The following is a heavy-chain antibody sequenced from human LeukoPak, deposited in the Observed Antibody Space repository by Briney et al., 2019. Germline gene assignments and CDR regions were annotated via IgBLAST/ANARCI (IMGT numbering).Heavy chain of an antibody. D-gene: IGHD6-13*01. J-gene: IGHJ4*02. Sequence: ASVKVSCKASGYTFTGYYMHWVRQAPGQGLEWMGWINPNSGGTNYAQKFQGRVTMTRDTSISTAYMELSRLRSDDTAVYYCARFIAAASSQDYWGQGTLVTVSS. V-gene: IGHV1-2*02. CDR2: INPNSGGT. CDR1: GYTFTGYY. CDR3: ARFIAAASSQDY.